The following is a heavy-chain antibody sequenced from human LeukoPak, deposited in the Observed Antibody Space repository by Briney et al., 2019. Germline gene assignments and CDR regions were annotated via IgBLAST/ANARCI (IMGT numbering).Heavy chain of an antibody. V-gene: IGHV3-23*01. D-gene: IGHD2-15*01. Sequence: GSLRLSCAGTGSALSNYAMSWVRQAPGKGLEWVSAIIVSGDSTYYEDSVKGRFTISRDDSKNTLYLQMSSLRDEDTAVYYCAGGSFEYWGQGALVTVSS. CDR3: AGGSFEY. J-gene: IGHJ4*02. CDR2: IIVSGDST. CDR1: GSALSNYA.